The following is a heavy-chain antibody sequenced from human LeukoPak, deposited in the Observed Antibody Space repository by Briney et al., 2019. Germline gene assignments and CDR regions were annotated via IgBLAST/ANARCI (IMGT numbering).Heavy chain of an antibody. CDR2: INHSGST. V-gene: IGHV4-39*07. D-gene: IGHD3-22*01. J-gene: IGHJ3*02. Sequence: SETLSLTCTVSGGSISSGGYYWTWIRQPPGKGLEWIGEINHSGSTNYNPSLKSRVTISVDTSKNQFSLKLSSVTAADTAVFYCARPTYYYDSRGAFDIWGQGTMVTVSS. CDR3: ARPTYYYDSRGAFDI. CDR1: GGSISSGGYY.